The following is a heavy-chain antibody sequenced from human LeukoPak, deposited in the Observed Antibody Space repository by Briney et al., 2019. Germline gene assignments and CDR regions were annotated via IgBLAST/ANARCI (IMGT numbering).Heavy chain of an antibody. D-gene: IGHD2-2*01. CDR2: INPNNGDT. J-gene: IGHJ5*02. V-gene: IGHV1-2*02. CDR3: ARNGQLLSGGNWFDP. CDR1: GYIFNDYY. Sequence: ASVKVSCRASGYIFNDYYIHWVRQAPGQGPEWMGWINPNNGDTKCAQKFKGRVTMTRDTSISTAYMELSSLRSDDTAFYYCARNGQLLSGGNWFDPWGQGALVTVSS.